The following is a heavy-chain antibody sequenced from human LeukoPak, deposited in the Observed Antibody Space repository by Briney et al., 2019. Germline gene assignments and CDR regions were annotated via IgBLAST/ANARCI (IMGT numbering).Heavy chain of an antibody. D-gene: IGHD5-18*01. V-gene: IGHV3-9*01. Sequence: SLRLSCAASGFTFDDYAMHWVRQAPGKGLEWVSGISWNSGSIGYADSVKGRFTISRDNAKNSLYLQMNSLRAEDTALYYCAKVVLGYSYGAHFDYWGQGTLVTVSS. CDR2: ISWNSGSI. J-gene: IGHJ4*02. CDR3: AKVVLGYSYGAHFDY. CDR1: GFTFDDYA.